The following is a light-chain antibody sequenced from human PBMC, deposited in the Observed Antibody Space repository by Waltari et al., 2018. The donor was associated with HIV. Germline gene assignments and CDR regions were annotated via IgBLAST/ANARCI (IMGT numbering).Light chain of an antibody. CDR1: SRAVGGYNS. CDR2: DVT. V-gene: IGLV2-11*01. J-gene: IGLJ2*01. CDR3: CSYAGSYDFDVV. Sequence: QSALTQPRSVSGSLGQSVTISCTVISRAVGGYNSVSWYQQHPGKAPKLLIFDVTKRPSGVPDRFSGSKSGDTASLTISGLQSEDEADYYCCSYAGSYDFDVVFGGGTNLTVL.